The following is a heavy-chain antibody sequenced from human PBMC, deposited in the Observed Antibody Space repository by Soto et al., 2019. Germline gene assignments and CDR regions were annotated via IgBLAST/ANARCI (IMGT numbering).Heavy chain of an antibody. V-gene: IGHV3-72*01. CDR1: GFTFSDHY. J-gene: IGHJ4*01. CDR3: SRAGILTTPYYVDY. Sequence: EVQLVESGGGLVQPGRSLRLSCAAFGFTFSDHYMDWVRQAPGKGLEWVGRIRNKANSYTTEYAASVKGRFTISRDDSKNSLFLQMNSLKTEDTAVYYCSRAGILTTPYYVDYWGQGTLVTVSS. CDR2: IRNKANSYTT. D-gene: IGHD4-4*01.